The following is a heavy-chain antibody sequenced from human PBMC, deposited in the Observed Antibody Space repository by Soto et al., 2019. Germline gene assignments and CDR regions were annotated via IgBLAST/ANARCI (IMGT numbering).Heavy chain of an antibody. V-gene: IGHV4-59*01. D-gene: IGHD6-6*01. CDR3: ARSGIAAAGGGFDP. Sequence: PSETLSLTCTVSGGSISSYYLSWIRQPPGKGLEWIGYIYYRGSTNYNPSLKSRVTRSADTSKHQFSLKLSSVAAADKAVYYCARSGIAAAGGGFDPCGHGTLASVPS. CDR2: IYYRGST. CDR1: GGSISSYY. J-gene: IGHJ5*02.